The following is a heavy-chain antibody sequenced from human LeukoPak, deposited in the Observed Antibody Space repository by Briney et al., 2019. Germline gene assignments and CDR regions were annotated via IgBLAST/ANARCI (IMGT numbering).Heavy chain of an antibody. J-gene: IGHJ4*02. V-gene: IGHV1-18*01. CDR2: ISAYNGNT. Sequence: ASVKVSCKASGYTFTSYGISWVRQAPGQGLEWMGWISAYNGNTNYAQKLQGRVTMTTDTSTSTAYMELRSLRSDDTAVYYCAGGYRSSTSCYAFWNYWGQGTLVTVSS. CDR1: GYTFTSYG. D-gene: IGHD2-2*01. CDR3: AGGYRSSTSCYAFWNY.